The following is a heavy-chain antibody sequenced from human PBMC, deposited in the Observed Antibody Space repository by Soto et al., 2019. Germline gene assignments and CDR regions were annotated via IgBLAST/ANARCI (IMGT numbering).Heavy chain of an antibody. J-gene: IGHJ4*02. Sequence: EVQLLESGGGLVQPGGSLRLSCAASGFTFSSYAMSWVRQAPGKGLEWVSAISGSGGSTYYADSVKGRFTISSDNSKNMLYLQMNTLRAEDTAVYYCANALGIFGVVIPSLLGDFFDYWGQGTLVTVSS. CDR2: ISGSGGST. V-gene: IGHV3-23*01. CDR1: GFTFSSYA. CDR3: ANALGIFGVVIPSLLGDFFDY. D-gene: IGHD3-3*01.